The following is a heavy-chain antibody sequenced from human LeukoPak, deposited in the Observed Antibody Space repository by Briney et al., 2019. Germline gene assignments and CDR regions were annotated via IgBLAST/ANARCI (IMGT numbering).Heavy chain of an antibody. CDR3: ARFPCSSGWYFLGYFAI. CDR1: GFTFSSYG. CDR2: IRYDGSNK. J-gene: IGHJ4*02. Sequence: GGSLRLSCAASGFTFSSYGMHWVRQAPGKGLEWVAFIRYDGSNKYYADSVKGRFTISRDNSKNTLYLQMSSLRATDTAVYSCARFPCSSGWYFLGYFAIWGQGTMVTVSS. D-gene: IGHD6-19*01. V-gene: IGHV3-30*02.